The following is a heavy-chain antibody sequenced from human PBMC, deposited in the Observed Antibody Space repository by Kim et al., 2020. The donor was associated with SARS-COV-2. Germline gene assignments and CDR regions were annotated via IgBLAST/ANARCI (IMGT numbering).Heavy chain of an antibody. J-gene: IGHJ4*02. Sequence: YNPSLKSRVTISVDTSKNQFSLKLSSVTAADTAVYYCAMKRWLQFAYFDYWGQGTLVTVSS. V-gene: IGHV4-39*01. CDR3: AMKRWLQFAYFDY. D-gene: IGHD5-12*01.